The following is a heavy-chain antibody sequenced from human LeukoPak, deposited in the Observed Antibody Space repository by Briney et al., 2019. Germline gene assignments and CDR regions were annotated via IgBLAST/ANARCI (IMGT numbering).Heavy chain of an antibody. CDR1: GGSISSHY. J-gene: IGHJ6*03. CDR3: ARAQTTFLYSPYYYYMDV. CDR2: IYYSGST. D-gene: IGHD6-13*01. V-gene: IGHV4-59*11. Sequence: SETLSLTCTVSGGSISSHYWSWIRQPPGKGLEWIGYIYYSGSTNYNPSLKSRVTISVDTSKNQFSLKLSSATAADTAVYYCARAQTTFLYSPYYYYMDVWGKGTTVTVSS.